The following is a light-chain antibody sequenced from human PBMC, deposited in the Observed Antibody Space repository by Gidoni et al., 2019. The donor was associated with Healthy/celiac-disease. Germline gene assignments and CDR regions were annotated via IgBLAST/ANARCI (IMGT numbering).Light chain of an antibody. CDR2: GAS. J-gene: IGKJ4*01. CDR3: QQYNNCPPLT. Sequence: EIVMTQSTATLSVSHGERATLSCRARQSVSSNLAWYQQKPGQAPRLLIYGASTRATGIPARFSGSGSGTEFTLTISSLQSADFAVYYCQQYNNCPPLTFGGGTKVEIK. CDR1: QSVSSN. V-gene: IGKV3-15*01.